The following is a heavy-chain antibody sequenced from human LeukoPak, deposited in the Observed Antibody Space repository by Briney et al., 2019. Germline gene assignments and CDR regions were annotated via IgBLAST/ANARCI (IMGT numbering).Heavy chain of an antibody. Sequence: ASVKVSCKASGYTFTSYGISWVRQAPGQGLEWMGWISAYNGNTNYAQKFQGRVTMTRDTSISTAYMELSRLRSDDTAVYYCARGDNWGSEAHWGQGTLVTVSS. CDR1: GYTFTSYG. J-gene: IGHJ4*02. CDR3: ARGDNWGSEAH. D-gene: IGHD7-27*01. CDR2: ISAYNGNT. V-gene: IGHV1-18*01.